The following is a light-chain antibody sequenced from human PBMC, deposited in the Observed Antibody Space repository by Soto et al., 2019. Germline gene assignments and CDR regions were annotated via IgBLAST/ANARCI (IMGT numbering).Light chain of an antibody. CDR3: QQYGNSRT. V-gene: IGKV3-20*01. J-gene: IGKJ1*01. CDR2: GAS. CDR1: QSVTSSY. Sequence: EIVLTQSPGILSLSPGERATLSCRASQSVTSSYLAWYQQQPGQAPRLLIYGASNRATGIPDRFSGSGSGTDFTLTISRLEPEDFAVYYCQQYGNSRTFGQGTKVEIK.